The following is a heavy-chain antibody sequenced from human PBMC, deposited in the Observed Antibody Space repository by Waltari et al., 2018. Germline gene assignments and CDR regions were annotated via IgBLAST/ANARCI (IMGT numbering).Heavy chain of an antibody. V-gene: IGHV3-7*01. J-gene: IGHJ4*02. CDR1: GFTFSSYW. Sequence: VQLVESGGGWVQPGGSLRLSCAASGFTFSSYWMSWVRQAPGKGMEGVAKRKQDGNEEYYGDSVKGRITISRDNAKNSLHLQMSSLRPEDTAVYYCVREGTFCTGGGCGPLDFWGQGTLVTVSS. CDR2: RKQDGNEE. D-gene: IGHD2-8*02. CDR3: VREGTFCTGGGCGPLDF.